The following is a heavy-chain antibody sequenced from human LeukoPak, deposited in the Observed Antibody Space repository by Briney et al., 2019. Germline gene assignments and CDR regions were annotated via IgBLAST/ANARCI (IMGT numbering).Heavy chain of an antibody. Sequence: PGGSLRLSCAASGFTFSNYGMHRVRQAPGKGLEWVAIMSFDGNKKYYADSVKGRFTISRDDSKITLYLQMNSLRAEDTAVYYCAKVSGRGYFDSSGYYSPYFDYWGQGTLVAVSS. J-gene: IGHJ4*02. CDR1: GFTFSNYG. CDR2: MSFDGNKK. D-gene: IGHD3-22*01. V-gene: IGHV3-30*18. CDR3: AKVSGRGYFDSSGYYSPYFDY.